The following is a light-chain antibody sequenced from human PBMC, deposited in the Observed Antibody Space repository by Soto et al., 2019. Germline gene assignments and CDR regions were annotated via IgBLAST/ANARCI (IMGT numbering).Light chain of an antibody. CDR1: QSVSSN. J-gene: IGKJ5*01. CDR2: GVS. CDR3: QVYGPSPPIT. V-gene: IGKV3-20*01. Sequence: RVMTQSPATLSVSPGERATLSCRASQSVSSNLAWYRQKPGQAPRLLMYGVSSRATGIPDRFTGSGSGADFTLTISRLEPEDFAVYYCQVYGPSPPITFGQGTRLEIK.